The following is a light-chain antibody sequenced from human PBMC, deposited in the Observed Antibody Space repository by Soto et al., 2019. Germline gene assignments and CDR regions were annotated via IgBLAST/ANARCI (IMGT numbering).Light chain of an antibody. V-gene: IGKV1-5*01. Sequence: DIQMTQFPSTLSASVGDRVTITCRASQSISSWLAWYQQKPGKAPKLLIYDASSLESGVPSRFSGSGSGTEFTLTISSLQPDDFATYYCQQCNSYPWTFGQGTKVDIK. CDR2: DAS. CDR3: QQCNSYPWT. CDR1: QSISSW. J-gene: IGKJ1*01.